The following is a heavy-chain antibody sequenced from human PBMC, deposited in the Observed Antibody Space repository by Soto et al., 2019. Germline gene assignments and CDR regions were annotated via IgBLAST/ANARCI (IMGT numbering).Heavy chain of an antibody. CDR2: IKEDGSEK. V-gene: IGHV3-7*01. CDR3: ARGHYGMDV. CDR1: GFTFSSYW. J-gene: IGHJ6*02. Sequence: EVQLVESGGGLVQPGGSLRLSCAASGFTFSSYWISWVRQAPGKGLEWVANIKEDGSEKYYVDSVKGRFTISRDNAKNSYLQMNSLRAEDTAVYCCARGHYGMDVWGQGTTVTVSS.